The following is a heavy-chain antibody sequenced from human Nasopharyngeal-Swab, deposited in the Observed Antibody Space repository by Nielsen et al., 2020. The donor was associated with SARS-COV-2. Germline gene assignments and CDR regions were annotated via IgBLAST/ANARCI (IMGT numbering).Heavy chain of an antibody. J-gene: IGHJ4*02. CDR3: IPITSRPDY. CDR2: MNPNSGNT. V-gene: IGHV1-8*01. Sequence: ASVKVSCKASGYTFTSYDINWVRQATGQGLEWMGWMNPNSGNTGYAQQFQGRVTMTKNTSISTVYMELSSLRSEDTAVYYCIPITSRPDYWGQGTLVTVSS. D-gene: IGHD1-20*01. CDR1: GYTFTSYD.